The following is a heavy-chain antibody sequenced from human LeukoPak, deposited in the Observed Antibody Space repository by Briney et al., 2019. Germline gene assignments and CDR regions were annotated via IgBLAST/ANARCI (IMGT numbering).Heavy chain of an antibody. CDR3: AKGTTVATSGWFDP. V-gene: IGHV3-30*18. CDR2: ISCGGSNK. CDR1: GFTFCSYG. D-gene: IGHD4-17*01. Sequence: PGRAPRLCCAASGFTFCSYGMHWVRQAPGKGLEWVAVISCGGSNKYYADSVKGRFTISRDNSKNTPYLQMNSLRAEDTAVYYCAKGTTVATSGWFDPWGQGTLVTVSS. J-gene: IGHJ5*02.